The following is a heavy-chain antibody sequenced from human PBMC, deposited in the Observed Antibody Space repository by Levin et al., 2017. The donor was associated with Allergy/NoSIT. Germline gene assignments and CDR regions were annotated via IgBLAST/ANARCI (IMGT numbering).Heavy chain of an antibody. CDR3: ARPDDTAMAPDYYYYGMDV. V-gene: IGHV1-69*04. J-gene: IGHJ6*02. CDR2: IIPILGIA. CDR1: GGTFSSYA. D-gene: IGHD5-18*01. Sequence: SVKVSCKASGGTFSSYAISWVRQAPGQGLEWMGRIIPILGIANYAQKFQGRVTITADKSTSTAYMELSSLRSEDTAVYYCARPDDTAMAPDYYYYGMDVWGQGTTVTVSS.